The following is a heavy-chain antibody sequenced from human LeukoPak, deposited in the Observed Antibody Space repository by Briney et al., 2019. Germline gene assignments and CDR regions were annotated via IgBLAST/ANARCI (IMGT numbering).Heavy chain of an antibody. CDR2: INPNSDDT. V-gene: IGHV1-2*02. Sequence: ASVNVSCKASGYTFTAYYIHWVRQAPGQGLEWMGWINPNSDDTSYAQNFQGRVTMTSDTSITTAYMELSRLTSDDAAVYYCARGPPVEYWGQGTLVSVSS. J-gene: IGHJ4*02. CDR1: GYTFTAYY. CDR3: ARGPPVEY.